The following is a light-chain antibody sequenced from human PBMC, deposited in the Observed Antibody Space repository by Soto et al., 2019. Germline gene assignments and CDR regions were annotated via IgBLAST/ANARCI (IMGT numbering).Light chain of an antibody. V-gene: IGKV1-39*01. CDR2: SAS. CDR3: QQSLTMPIT. J-gene: IGKJ5*01. Sequence: DIQMTQSPASLSVSVGDRVTITCRASQSINNYLNWYLQRPGQAPKLLIRSASTLQRGVPSRFSGSGSRTEFTLTMADLQAEDFGTYYCQQSLTMPITFGHGTRLDIK. CDR1: QSINNY.